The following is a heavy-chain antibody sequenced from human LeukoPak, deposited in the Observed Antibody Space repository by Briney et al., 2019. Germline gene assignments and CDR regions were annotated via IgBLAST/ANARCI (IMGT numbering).Heavy chain of an antibody. CDR2: ISYDGSNK. J-gene: IGHJ6*02. CDR1: GFTFSSYA. CDR3: ARELLRGDENYYYGMDV. Sequence: GGSLRLSCAASGFTFSSYAMNWVRQAPGKGLEWVAVISYDGSNKYYADSVKGRFTISRDNSKNTLYLQMNSLRAEDTAVYYCARELLRGDENYYYGMDVWGQGTTVTVSS. V-gene: IGHV3-30-3*01. D-gene: IGHD2-15*01.